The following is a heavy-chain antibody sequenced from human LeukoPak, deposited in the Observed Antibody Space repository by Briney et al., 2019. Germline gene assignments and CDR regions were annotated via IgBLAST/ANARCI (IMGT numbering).Heavy chain of an antibody. J-gene: IGHJ4*02. CDR1: GGSISSYY. D-gene: IGHD3-22*01. V-gene: IGHV4-4*07. CDR3: GYYDSSGYPGWY. Sequence: SETLSLTCTVSGGSISSYYWSWIRQPAGKGLEWIGRIYTSGSTNYNPSLKSRVTMSVDTSKNQFSLKLSSVTAADTAVYYCGYYDSSGYPGWYWGQGTLVTVSS. CDR2: IYTSGST.